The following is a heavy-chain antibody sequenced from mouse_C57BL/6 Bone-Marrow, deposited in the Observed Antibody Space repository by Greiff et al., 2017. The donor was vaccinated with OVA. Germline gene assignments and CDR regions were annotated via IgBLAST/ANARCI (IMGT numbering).Heavy chain of an antibody. CDR3: ARSKDSSGQFFYYAMDY. J-gene: IGHJ4*01. CDR2: INPNNGGT. V-gene: IGHV1-22*01. D-gene: IGHD3-2*02. CDR1: GYTFTDYN. Sequence: VQLQQSGPELVKPGASVTMSCKASGYTFTDYNMHWVKQSHGKSLEWIGYINPNNGGTSYTQQFKGQATLTVNKSSSTAYMELRSLTSEDSAVYYCARSKDSSGQFFYYAMDYWGQGTSVTVSS.